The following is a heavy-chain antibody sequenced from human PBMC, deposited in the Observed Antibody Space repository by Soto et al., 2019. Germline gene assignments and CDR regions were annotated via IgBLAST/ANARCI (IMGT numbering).Heavy chain of an antibody. CDR2: INPNSGGT. J-gene: IGHJ3*02. Sequence: SVEVTWDACGLGLAGYYMRSVRQAHGKGLEWMGWINPNSGGTNYAKKFQGRVTMTRDTSISTAYMELSRLRSDDTAVYYCARGPPIDAFDICGQGTMVLV. CDR3: ARGPPIDAFDI. V-gene: IGHV1-2*02. CDR1: GLGLAGYY.